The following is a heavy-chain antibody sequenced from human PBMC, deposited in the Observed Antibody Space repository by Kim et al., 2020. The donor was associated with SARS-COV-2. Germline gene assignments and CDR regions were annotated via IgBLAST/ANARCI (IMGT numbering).Heavy chain of an antibody. Sequence: ASVKVSCKASGYTFTTYYMHWVRQAPGQGLEWMGMINLSTGGTNYAQTFRGRVTMTRDTSTSTVYMELSSLRSEDTAVYYCAREHAGAADGFDYWGQGTLVTVSS. CDR2: INLSTGGT. D-gene: IGHD6-13*01. V-gene: IGHV1-46*01. CDR3: AREHAGAADGFDY. J-gene: IGHJ4*02. CDR1: GYTFTTYY.